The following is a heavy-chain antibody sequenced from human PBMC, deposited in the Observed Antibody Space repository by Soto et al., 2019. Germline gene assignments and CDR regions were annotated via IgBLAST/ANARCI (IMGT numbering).Heavy chain of an antibody. J-gene: IGHJ6*02. Sequence: QVQLVQSGAEVKKPGSSVKVSCKASGGTFSSYAISWVRQAPGQGLEWMGGIIPIFGTANYAQKFQGRVTITADESTSPAYMELSSLRSEDTAVYYCARSLGYCSSTSCNYYYYYYGMDVWGQGTTVTVSS. CDR1: GGTFSSYA. V-gene: IGHV1-69*01. CDR3: ARSLGYCSSTSCNYYYYYYGMDV. D-gene: IGHD2-2*01. CDR2: IIPIFGTA.